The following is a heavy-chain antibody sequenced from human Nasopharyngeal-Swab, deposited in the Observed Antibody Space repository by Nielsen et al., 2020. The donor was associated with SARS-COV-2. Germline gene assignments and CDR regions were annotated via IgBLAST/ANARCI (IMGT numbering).Heavy chain of an antibody. Sequence: WIRQPPGKGLEWIGYIYYSGSTSYNPSLKSRVTMSVDTSKNQFSLKVRSVTAADTAVYYCARGSDYRAFDIWGQGTMVTVSS. D-gene: IGHD1-26*01. J-gene: IGHJ3*02. V-gene: IGHV4-59*01. CDR2: IYYSGST. CDR3: ARGSDYRAFDI.